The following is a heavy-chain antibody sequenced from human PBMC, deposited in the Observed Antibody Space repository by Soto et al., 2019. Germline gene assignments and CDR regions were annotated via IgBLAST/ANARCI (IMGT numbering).Heavy chain of an antibody. J-gene: IGHJ6*03. Sequence: ASVKVSCKASGYTFTGYYMHWVRQAPGQGLEWMGWINPNSGGTNYAQKFQGWVTMTRDTSISTAYMELSRLRSDDTAVYYCARGPATVTTIYYYYMYVWGKGTTVTVS. CDR1: GYTFTGYY. D-gene: IGHD4-17*01. CDR3: ARGPATVTTIYYYYMYV. V-gene: IGHV1-2*04. CDR2: INPNSGGT.